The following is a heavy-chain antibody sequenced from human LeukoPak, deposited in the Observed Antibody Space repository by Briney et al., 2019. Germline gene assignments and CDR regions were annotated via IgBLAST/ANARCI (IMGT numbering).Heavy chain of an antibody. J-gene: IGHJ4*02. V-gene: IGHV3-21*01. CDR2: ISSISSYI. CDR1: GFTFSRFS. Sequence: GGSLRLSCAASGFTFSRFSMNWVRQAPGKGLEWVSLISSISSYIDYADSVKGRFTISRDNAKNTLYLQMNSLRAEDTAVYYCARVDYSKSQARRVDYWGQGTLVTVSS. CDR3: ARVDYSKSQARRVDY. D-gene: IGHD4-11*01.